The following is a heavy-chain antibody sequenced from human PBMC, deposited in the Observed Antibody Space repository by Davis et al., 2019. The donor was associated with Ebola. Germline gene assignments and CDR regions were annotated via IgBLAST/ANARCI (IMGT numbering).Heavy chain of an antibody. J-gene: IGHJ4*02. V-gene: IGHV4-59*08. CDR1: GGSISGNY. Sequence: MPSETLSLTCTVSGGSISGNYWTWIRQPPGKGLEWIAYIYYSGSTNYNPSLKSRVTISVDTSKNQFSLKLSSVTAADTAVYYCARHGYTYGYVLYWGQGTLVTVSS. D-gene: IGHD5-18*01. CDR3: ARHGYTYGYVLY. CDR2: IYYSGST.